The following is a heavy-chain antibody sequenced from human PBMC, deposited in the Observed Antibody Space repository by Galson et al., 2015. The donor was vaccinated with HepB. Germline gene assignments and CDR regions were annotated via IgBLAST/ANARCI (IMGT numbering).Heavy chain of an antibody. Sequence: SLRLSCAASGFTFSSYAMHWVRQAPGKGLEWVAVISYDGSNKYYADSVKGRFTISRDNSKNTLYLQMNSLRAEDTAVYYCARDRSEEGATLGHFDYWGQGTLVTVSS. D-gene: IGHD1-26*01. J-gene: IGHJ4*02. CDR2: ISYDGSNK. CDR1: GFTFSSYA. CDR3: ARDRSEEGATLGHFDY. V-gene: IGHV3-30-3*01.